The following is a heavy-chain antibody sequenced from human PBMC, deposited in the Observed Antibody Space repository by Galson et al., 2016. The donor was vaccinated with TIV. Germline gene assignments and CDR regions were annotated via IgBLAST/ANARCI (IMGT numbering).Heavy chain of an antibody. Sequence: SGAEVKKPGESLRISCKCSGFRFTSYWIAWVRQMPGKGPEWIGIMNPGDSETRYSPSFEGQVTISADNSISTAYLQWHSLKASDTAVYYCAKGKEYYEFWGQGTLVTVSS. CDR3: AKGKEYYEF. V-gene: IGHV5-51*03. D-gene: IGHD3-16*01. CDR1: GFRFTSYW. J-gene: IGHJ4*02. CDR2: MNPGDSET.